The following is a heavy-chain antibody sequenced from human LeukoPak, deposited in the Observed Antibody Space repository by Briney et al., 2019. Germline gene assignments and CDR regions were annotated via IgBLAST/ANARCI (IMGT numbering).Heavy chain of an antibody. CDR2: IYSGGST. Sequence: GGSLRLSCAASGFTVSSNYMSWVRQAPGKGLEWVSVIYSGGSTYHADSVKGRFTISRDNSKNTLYLQMNSLRAEDTAVYYCAKGDYGDLAYYYYGMDVWGQGTTVTVSS. CDR1: GFTVSSNY. D-gene: IGHD4-17*01. J-gene: IGHJ6*02. V-gene: IGHV3-53*01. CDR3: AKGDYGDLAYYYYGMDV.